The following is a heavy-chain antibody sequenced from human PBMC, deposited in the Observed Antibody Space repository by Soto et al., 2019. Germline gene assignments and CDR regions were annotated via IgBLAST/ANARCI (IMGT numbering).Heavy chain of an antibody. J-gene: IGHJ2*01. Sequence: LRLSCAASGLTFSRFAMSWVRQAPGKGLEWVATIHGSGAITNYADSVRGRFTISRDNSKDTMYLQLNTLRVEDTAVYYCAKDKGPGSYTNWCFDVWGRGTLVTVSS. V-gene: IGHV3-23*01. CDR1: GLTFSRFA. D-gene: IGHD3-10*01. CDR2: IHGSGAIT. CDR3: AKDKGPGSYTNWCFDV.